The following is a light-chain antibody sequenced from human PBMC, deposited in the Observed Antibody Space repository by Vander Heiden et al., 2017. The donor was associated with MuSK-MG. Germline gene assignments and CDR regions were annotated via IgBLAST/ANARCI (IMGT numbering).Light chain of an antibody. V-gene: IGKV3-15*01. CDR2: GAS. CDR3: QQYNNWPGT. J-gene: IGKJ1*01. Sequence: EIVMTQSPATLSVSPGERATLSCRASQSVSSNLAWYQRKPGQAPVLLIYGASTRATGIPARFSGSGSGTEFTLTISSLQSEDVAVYYCQQYNNWPGTFGQGTKVEIK. CDR1: QSVSSN.